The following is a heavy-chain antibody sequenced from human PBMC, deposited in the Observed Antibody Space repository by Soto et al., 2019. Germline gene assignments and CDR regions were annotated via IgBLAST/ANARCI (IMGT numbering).Heavy chain of an antibody. D-gene: IGHD3-10*01. V-gene: IGHV1-46*04. CDR2: IYPRDEST. CDR3: ATESQRGGGSFFGGENSTCAMDV. Sequence: QVQLVQSGAEVKKPGASVRVSCKASGDTFTNYYINWVRQAPGQGLECLGIIYPRDESTDYAHKLPARVSLIRHTSTNTVDLGLGRLRSEAPALSYRATESQRGGGSFFGGENSTCAMDVRGQGSTVSFSS. J-gene: IGHJ6*02. CDR1: GDTFTNYY.